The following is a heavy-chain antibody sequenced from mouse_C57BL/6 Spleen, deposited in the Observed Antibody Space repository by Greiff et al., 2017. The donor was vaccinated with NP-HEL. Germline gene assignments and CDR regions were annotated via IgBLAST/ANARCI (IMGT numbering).Heavy chain of an antibody. J-gene: IGHJ2*01. CDR3: ARSSPLYGSSLYYFDY. V-gene: IGHV1-55*01. Sequence: VQLQQPGAELVKPGASVKMSCKASGYTFTSYWITWVKQRPGQGLEWIGDIYPGSGSTNYNEKFKSKATLTVDTSSSTAYMQLSSLTSEDSAVYYCARSSPLYGSSLYYFDYWGQGTTLTVSS. D-gene: IGHD1-1*01. CDR1: GYTFTSYW. CDR2: IYPGSGST.